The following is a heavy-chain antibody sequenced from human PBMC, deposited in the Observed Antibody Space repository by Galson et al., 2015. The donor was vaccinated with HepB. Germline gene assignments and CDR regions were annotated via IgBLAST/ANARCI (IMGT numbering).Heavy chain of an antibody. Sequence: SLRLSCAASGFTFSSYAMSWVRQAPGKGLEWVSAISGSGGSTYYADSVKGRFTISRDNSKNTLYLQMNSLRAEDTAVYYCAKDVRWLGYFDYWGQGTLVTVSS. V-gene: IGHV3-23*01. D-gene: IGHD6-19*01. CDR3: AKDVRWLGYFDY. J-gene: IGHJ4*02. CDR2: ISGSGGST. CDR1: GFTFSSYA.